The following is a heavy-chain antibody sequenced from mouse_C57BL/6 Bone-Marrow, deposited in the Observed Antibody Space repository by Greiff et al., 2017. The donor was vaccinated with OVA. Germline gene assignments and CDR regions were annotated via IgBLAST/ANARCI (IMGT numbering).Heavy chain of an antibody. CDR1: GYAFSSSW. V-gene: IGHV1-82*01. J-gene: IGHJ4*01. CDR3: ARGALYSMDY. CDR2: IYPGDGDT. Sequence: VQRVESGPELVKPGASVKISCKASGYAFSSSWMNWVKQRPGKGLEWIGRIYPGDGDTNYNGKFKGKATLTADKSSSTAYMQLSSLTSEDSAVCICARGALYSMDYWGQGTTVTVSS.